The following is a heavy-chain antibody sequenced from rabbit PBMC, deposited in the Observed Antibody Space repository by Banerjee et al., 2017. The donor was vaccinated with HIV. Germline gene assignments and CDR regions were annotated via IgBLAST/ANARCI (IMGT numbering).Heavy chain of an antibody. CDR1: GFSFSNKYV. CDR2: INTSSGNT. J-gene: IGHJ4*01. D-gene: IGHD8-1*01. CDR3: ARDLGGSSDL. V-gene: IGHV1S45*01. Sequence: QEQLEESGGDLVKPEGSLTLTCTASGFSFSNKYVMCWVRQAPGKGLEWIACINTSSGNTFYASWARGRCTISRTSSTPVTLQMTSLTAADTATYFCARDLGGSSDLWGPGTPVSVS.